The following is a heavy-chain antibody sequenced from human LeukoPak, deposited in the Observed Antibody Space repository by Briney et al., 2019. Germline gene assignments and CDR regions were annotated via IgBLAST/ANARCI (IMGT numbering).Heavy chain of an antibody. D-gene: IGHD3-3*01. J-gene: IGHJ3*02. Sequence: ASVKVSCKASGYTFTSYGIRWVREAPGQGLEWMEWISAYNGNTNYAQKLQGRVTMTTDTSTSTAYMELRSLRSDDTAVYYCARVYYDFWSGYEYDAFDIWGQGTMVTVSS. CDR2: ISAYNGNT. CDR1: GYTFTSYG. CDR3: ARVYYDFWSGYEYDAFDI. V-gene: IGHV1-18*01.